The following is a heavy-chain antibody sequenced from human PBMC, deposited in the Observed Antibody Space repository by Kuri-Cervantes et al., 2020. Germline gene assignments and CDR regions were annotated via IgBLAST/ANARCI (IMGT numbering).Heavy chain of an antibody. CDR3: ARDRGIMPIYYYYYYGMDV. D-gene: IGHD3-16*01. CDR1: GFTFDDYA. Sequence: SLKISCAASGFTFDDYAMHWVRQAPGKGLEWVSSINWNGGTIGYADSVKGRFTISRDNAKNSLYLQMNSLRAEDTAVYYCARDRGIMPIYYYYYYGMDVWGQGTTVTVSS. CDR2: INWNGGTI. J-gene: IGHJ6*02. V-gene: IGHV3-9*01.